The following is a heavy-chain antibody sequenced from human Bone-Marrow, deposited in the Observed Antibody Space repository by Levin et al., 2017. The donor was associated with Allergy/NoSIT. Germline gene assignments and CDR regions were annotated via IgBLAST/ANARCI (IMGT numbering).Heavy chain of an antibody. CDR3: AKDLLGDYDDY. V-gene: IGHV3-30*18. CDR1: GFTFSRYG. D-gene: IGHD4-17*01. J-gene: IGHJ4*02. CDR2: ISYDATNK. Sequence: RPGGSLRLSCAASGFTFSRYGMHWVRQAPGKGLEWVAVISYDATNKYYADSVEGRFSISRDNSKNTVYLQMNSLRPEDTAVYYCAKDLLGDYDDYWGQGTLVTVSS.